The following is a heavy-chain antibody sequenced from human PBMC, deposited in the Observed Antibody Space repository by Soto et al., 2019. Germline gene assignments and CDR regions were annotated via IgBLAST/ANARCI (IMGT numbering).Heavy chain of an antibody. J-gene: IGHJ4*02. CDR2: IYYSGST. V-gene: IGHV4-31*03. D-gene: IGHD3-16*01. CDR1: GGSIRSGSHY. Sequence: SETLSLTCTVSGGSIRSGSHYWSWIRQHPGKGLEWIGYIYYSGSTYYNPSLKSRITISISTSKNQFSLKLTSVTAAGTAVYYCAREGGDGIDYWGQGTLVTVS. CDR3: AREGGDGIDY.